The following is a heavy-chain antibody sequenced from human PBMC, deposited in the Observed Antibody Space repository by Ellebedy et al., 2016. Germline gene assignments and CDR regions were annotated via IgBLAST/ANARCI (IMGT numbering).Heavy chain of an antibody. CDR2: ISGSGGST. CDR3: AKVYGYYGSGSLDY. CDR1: GFTFRSYA. Sequence: GESLKISCAASGFTFRSYAMSWVRQAPGKGLEWVLAISGSGGSTYYADSVKGRFTISRDNSKNTLYLQMNSLRAEDTAVYYCAKVYGYYGSGSLDYWGQGTLVTVSS. D-gene: IGHD3-10*01. J-gene: IGHJ4*02. V-gene: IGHV3-23*01.